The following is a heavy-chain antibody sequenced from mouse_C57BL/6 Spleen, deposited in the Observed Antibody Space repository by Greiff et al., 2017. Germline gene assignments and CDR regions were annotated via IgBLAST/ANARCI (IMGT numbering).Heavy chain of an antibody. V-gene: IGHV5-17*01. CDR1: GFTFSDYG. CDR2: ISSGSSTI. D-gene: IGHD1-1*01. CDR3: ARNDYYGRPYFDY. J-gene: IGHJ2*01. Sequence: EVNVVESGGGLVKPGGSLKLSCAASGFTFSDYGMHWVRQAPEKGLEWVAYISSGSSTIYYADTVKGRFTISRDNAKNTLFLQMTSLRSEDTAMYYCARNDYYGRPYFDYWGQGTTLPVSS.